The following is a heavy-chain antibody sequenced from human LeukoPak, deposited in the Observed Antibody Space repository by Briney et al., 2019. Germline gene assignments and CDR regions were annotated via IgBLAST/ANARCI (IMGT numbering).Heavy chain of an antibody. J-gene: IGHJ4*02. Sequence: AGGSLRLSCAASGFTFSGYWMHWVRQAPGKELVWVSRINSDGSRTSYADSVKGRFTVSRDNAKNTLYLQMNSLRAEDTAVYYCARVGAIVARLPHFDYWGQGTLVTVSS. CDR2: INSDGSRT. D-gene: IGHD5-12*01. V-gene: IGHV3-74*01. CDR3: ARVGAIVARLPHFDY. CDR1: GFTFSGYW.